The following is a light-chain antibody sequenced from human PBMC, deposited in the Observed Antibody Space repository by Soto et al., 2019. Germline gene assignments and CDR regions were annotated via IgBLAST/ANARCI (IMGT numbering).Light chain of an antibody. CDR1: QSVSSSY. CDR2: GAS. V-gene: IGKV3-20*01. CDR3: QQYGSSPLT. J-gene: IGKJ4*01. Sequence: EIVLTQSPGTLSLSPGERATLSCRASQSVSSSYLAWYQQKPGQAPRLLIYGASSRATGIPDRFSGSGSGTDFTLTISILEPEDFAVYYCQQYGSSPLTFGGGTKV.